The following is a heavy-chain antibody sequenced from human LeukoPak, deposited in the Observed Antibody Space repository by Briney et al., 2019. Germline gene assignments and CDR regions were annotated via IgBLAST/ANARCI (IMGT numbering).Heavy chain of an antibody. CDR2: ISGSGSGT. CDR3: AKMNGYMDV. CDR1: GFTFSSSA. Sequence: GGSLRLSCTASGFTFSSSAITWVRQALGKGLEWVSGISGSGSGTYYADFVKGRFTISRDNSKNTMYLEMNSPRAEDTAVYYCAKMNGYMDVWGKGTTVTVSS. V-gene: IGHV3-23*01. D-gene: IGHD1-1*01. J-gene: IGHJ6*03.